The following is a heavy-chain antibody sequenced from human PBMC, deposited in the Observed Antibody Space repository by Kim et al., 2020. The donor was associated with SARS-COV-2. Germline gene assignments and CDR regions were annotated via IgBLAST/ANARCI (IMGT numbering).Heavy chain of an antibody. J-gene: IGHJ4*01. CDR2: IYHIGST. D-gene: IGHD2-15*01. V-gene: IGHV4-59*13. CDR3: ARFTRYGAAWYLDY. CDR1: GGPINTYY. Sequence: SETLSLTCTVSGGPINTYYWSWLRQPPGKGLEWIAYIYHIGSTNYNPSLKSRATISVDTPKNQFSLRLTSVTAADTAMYYCARFTRYGAAWYLDYGGHGTLFTVSS.